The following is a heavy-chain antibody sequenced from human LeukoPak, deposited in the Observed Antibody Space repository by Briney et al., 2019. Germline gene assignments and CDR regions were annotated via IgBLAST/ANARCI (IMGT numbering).Heavy chain of an antibody. CDR2: IYHSGST. Sequence: SETLSLTCAVSGYSISSGYYWGWIRPPPGKGLEWIGSIYHSGSTYYNPSVKSRVTISGDTSKNKFSLKLCSVTAADTAVYYCARQPSNYDYVWGSYRTHLNFDYWGQGTLVTVSS. V-gene: IGHV4-38-2*01. CDR1: GYSISSGYY. CDR3: ARQPSNYDYVWGSYRTHLNFDY. J-gene: IGHJ4*02. D-gene: IGHD3-16*02.